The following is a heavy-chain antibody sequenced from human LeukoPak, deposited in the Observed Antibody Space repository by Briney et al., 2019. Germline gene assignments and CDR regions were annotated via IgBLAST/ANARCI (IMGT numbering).Heavy chain of an antibody. D-gene: IGHD5-24*01. CDR1: GGTFSSYA. CDR2: IIPIFGTA. CDR3: ARAGRDGYPTYYYYYGMDV. V-gene: IGHV1-69*13. Sequence: SVKVSCKASGGTFSSYAISWVRQAPGQGLEWMGGIIPIFGTANYAQKFQGRGTITADESTSTAYMELSSLRSEDTAVYYCARAGRDGYPTYYYYYGMDVWGQGTTVTVSS. J-gene: IGHJ6*02.